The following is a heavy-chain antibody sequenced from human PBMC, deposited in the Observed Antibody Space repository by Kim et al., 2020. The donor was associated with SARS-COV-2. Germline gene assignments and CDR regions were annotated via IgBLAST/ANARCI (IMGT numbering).Heavy chain of an antibody. V-gene: IGHV3-11*03. Sequence: KGRFTISRDNAKNSLYLQMNSLRAEDTAVYYCARSQSGHSSRWYYYYMDVWGKGATVIVSS. J-gene: IGHJ6*03. D-gene: IGHD6-13*01. CDR3: ARSQSGHSSRWYYYYMDV.